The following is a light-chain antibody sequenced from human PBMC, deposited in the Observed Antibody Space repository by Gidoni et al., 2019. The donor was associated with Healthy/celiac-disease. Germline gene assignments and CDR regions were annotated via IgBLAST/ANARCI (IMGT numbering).Light chain of an antibody. CDR3: QQYDNLYT. CDR1: QDISNY. J-gene: IGKJ2*01. CDR2: DAS. Sequence: DIQMTQSPSSLSASVGDRVTITCQASQDISNYLNWYQQKPGKAPKLLIYDASNLETGVPSRFSGSGSGTDFTFTISSMQPEDIATYYGQQYDNLYTFXQXTKLEIK. V-gene: IGKV1-33*01.